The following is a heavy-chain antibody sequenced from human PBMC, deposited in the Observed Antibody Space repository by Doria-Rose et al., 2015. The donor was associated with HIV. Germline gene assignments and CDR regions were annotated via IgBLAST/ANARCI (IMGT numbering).Heavy chain of an antibody. V-gene: IGHV2-26*01. J-gene: IGHJ4*02. CDR3: ARIKSSRWYHKYYFDF. CDR1: GVSLSSPGMG. CDR2: IFSDDGR. D-gene: IGHD6-13*01. Sequence: QVTLKESGPVLVKPTETLTLTCTVFGVSLSSPGMGVSWIRQPPGKALEWLANIFSDDGRSYKTSLKSRLTISRGTSKSQVVITMTDMDPVDTATYYCARIKSSRWYHKYYFDFWGQGTLVIVSA.